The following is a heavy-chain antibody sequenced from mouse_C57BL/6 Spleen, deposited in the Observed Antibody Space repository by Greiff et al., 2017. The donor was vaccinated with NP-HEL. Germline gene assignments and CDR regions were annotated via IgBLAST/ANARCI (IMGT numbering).Heavy chain of an antibody. Sequence: QVQLQQSGAELVKPGASVKISCKASGYAFSSYWMNWVKQRPGKGLEWIGQIYPGDGDTNYNGKFKGKATLTADKSSSTAYMQLSSLTSEDSAGYFCARGGITTVVATDYWGQGTTLTVSS. CDR3: ARGGITTVVATDY. CDR2: IYPGDGDT. D-gene: IGHD1-1*01. V-gene: IGHV1-80*01. CDR1: GYAFSSYW. J-gene: IGHJ2*01.